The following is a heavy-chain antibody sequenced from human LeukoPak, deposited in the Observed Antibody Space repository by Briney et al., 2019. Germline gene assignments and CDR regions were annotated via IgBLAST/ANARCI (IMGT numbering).Heavy chain of an antibody. J-gene: IGHJ4*02. Sequence: GSLRLSCAASGFTFSSYGMHWVRQAPGKGLEWVAVIWYDGSNKYYADSVKGRFTISRDNSKNTLYLQMNSLRAEDTAVYYCARDKPLHYFDYWGQGTLVTVSS. CDR1: GFTFSSYG. CDR2: IWYDGSNK. CDR3: ARDKPLHYFDY. V-gene: IGHV3-33*01.